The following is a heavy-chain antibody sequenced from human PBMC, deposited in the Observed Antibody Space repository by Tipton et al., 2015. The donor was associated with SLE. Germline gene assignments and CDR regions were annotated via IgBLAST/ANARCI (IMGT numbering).Heavy chain of an antibody. J-gene: IGHJ4*01. Sequence: SLRLSCAASGFTFENYAMAWVRQAPGKGLEWVSAISGSGGSIYYADSARGRFTISRDNFKNTLYLQISSLRAEDTAVYYCAKEKTYSSSWSDYWGHGTLVTVSS. CDR2: ISGSGGSI. V-gene: IGHV3-23*01. CDR3: AKEKTYSSSWSDY. CDR1: GFTFENYA. D-gene: IGHD6-13*01.